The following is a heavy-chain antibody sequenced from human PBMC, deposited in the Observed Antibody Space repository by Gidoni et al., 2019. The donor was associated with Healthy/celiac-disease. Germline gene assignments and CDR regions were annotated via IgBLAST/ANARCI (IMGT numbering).Heavy chain of an antibody. CDR1: GYTFTGYY. J-gene: IGHJ1*01. Sequence: QVQLVQSGAEVKKHGTSVKVSCKAAGYTFTGYYRHWVRQAPGQGLEWMGWINPNSGGTNYAQKFQSRVTMTRDTSISTAYMELSRLRSDDTAVYYCARQEGGSSGWHYAGYFQHWGQGTLVTVSS. CDR2: INPNSGGT. CDR3: ARQEGGSSGWHYAGYFQH. V-gene: IGHV1-2*02. D-gene: IGHD6-19*01.